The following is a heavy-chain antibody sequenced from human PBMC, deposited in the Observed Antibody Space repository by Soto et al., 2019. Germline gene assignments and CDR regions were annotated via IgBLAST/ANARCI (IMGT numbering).Heavy chain of an antibody. CDR1: GFTFSSYA. J-gene: IGHJ6*02. Sequence: QVQLVESGGGVVQPGRSLRLSCAASGFTFSSYAMHWVRQAPGKGLEWVAVISYDGSNKYYADSVKGRFTISRDNSKNTLYLQMNSLRAEDTAVYYCASRAGDYEDYYYGMDVWGQGTTVTVSS. CDR2: ISYDGSNK. D-gene: IGHD4-17*01. CDR3: ASRAGDYEDYYYGMDV. V-gene: IGHV3-30-3*01.